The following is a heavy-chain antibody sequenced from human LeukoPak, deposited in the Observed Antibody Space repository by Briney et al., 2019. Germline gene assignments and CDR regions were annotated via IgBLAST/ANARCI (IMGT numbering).Heavy chain of an antibody. CDR1: GFTVSSNY. CDR3: AKDGGSDPDSFDI. J-gene: IGHJ3*02. Sequence: GGSLRLSCAASGFTVSSNYMSWVRQAPGKGLEWVSVIYSGGSTYYADSVKGRFTISRDNSKNTLYLQMNSLRAEDTAVYYCAKDGGSDPDSFDIWGQGTMVTVSS. D-gene: IGHD2-15*01. CDR2: IYSGGST. V-gene: IGHV3-66*01.